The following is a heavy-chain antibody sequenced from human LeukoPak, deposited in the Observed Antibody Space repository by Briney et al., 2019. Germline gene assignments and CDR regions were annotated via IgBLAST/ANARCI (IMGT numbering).Heavy chain of an antibody. CDR1: GFTFSNYA. Sequence: GSLRLSCAASGFTFSNYAMTWVRQAPGKGLEWVSAISGSGDNTYHADSVKGRFTISRDNSKTTLYLQMNSLRAEDTAVYYCAKDLYGSGSFYVYWGQGTLVTVSS. V-gene: IGHV3-23*01. CDR3: AKDLYGSGSFYVY. D-gene: IGHD3-10*01. J-gene: IGHJ4*02. CDR2: ISGSGDNT.